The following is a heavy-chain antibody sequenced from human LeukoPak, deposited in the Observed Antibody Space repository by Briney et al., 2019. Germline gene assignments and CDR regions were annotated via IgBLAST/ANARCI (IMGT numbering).Heavy chain of an antibody. J-gene: IGHJ4*02. CDR3: AREIAVAGSFDY. CDR2: INPSGGST. D-gene: IGHD6-19*01. V-gene: IGHV1-46*02. Sequence: GASVKVSCKTSGYSFNSHHVHWVRQAPGQGLEWMGIINPSGGSTSYAQKFQGRVTMTRDTSTSTVYMELSSLRSEDTAVYYCAREIAVAGSFDYWGQGTLVTVSS. CDR1: GYSFNSHH.